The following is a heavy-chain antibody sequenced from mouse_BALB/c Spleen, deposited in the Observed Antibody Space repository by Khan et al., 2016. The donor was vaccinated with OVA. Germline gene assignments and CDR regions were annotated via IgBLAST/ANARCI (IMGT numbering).Heavy chain of an antibody. J-gene: IGHJ3*01. V-gene: IGHV3-8*02. CDR3: ARSTYRYAFVY. CDR2: IIYTGYT. CDR1: GDSITSGY. D-gene: IGHD2-14*01. Sequence: VQLKQSGPSLVKPSQTLSLTCSVTGDSITSGYWNWIRKFPGNRLEYMGYIIYTGYTYYNPSLKSRISITRHTSKNQYYLQLNSVTDEDTATYYCARSTYRYAFVYWGQGTLVTVSA.